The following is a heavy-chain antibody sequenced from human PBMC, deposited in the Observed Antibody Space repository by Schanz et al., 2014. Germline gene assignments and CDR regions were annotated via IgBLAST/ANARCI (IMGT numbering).Heavy chain of an antibody. D-gene: IGHD6-19*01. J-gene: IGHJ3*02. V-gene: IGHV3-53*01. CDR2: IYSGDNT. CDR3: AKCIGWYGRCAFDI. Sequence: DVQLVESGGDFVQPGGSLRLSCAASGFTVTSYYMSWVCQAPGKGLEWVSVIYSGDNTYYADSVKGRFTISRDNSKNTLYLQMNSLIAEDTAVYYCAKCIGWYGRCAFDIWGQGTMVTVSS. CDR1: GFTVTSYY.